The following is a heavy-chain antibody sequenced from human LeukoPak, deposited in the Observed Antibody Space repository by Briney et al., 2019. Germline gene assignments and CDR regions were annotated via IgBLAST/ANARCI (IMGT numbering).Heavy chain of an antibody. Sequence: GGSLRLSCVASGFTFSDYYMSWIRQAPGKGLEWVSYISSSSSYTNYADSVKGRFTISRDNAKNSLYLQMNSLRAEDTAVYYCARDRVRRQLVRDYYYYGMDVWGQGTTVTVSS. V-gene: IGHV3-11*05. CDR3: ARDRVRRQLVRDYYYYGMDV. J-gene: IGHJ6*02. D-gene: IGHD6-13*01. CDR1: GFTFSDYY. CDR2: ISSSSSYT.